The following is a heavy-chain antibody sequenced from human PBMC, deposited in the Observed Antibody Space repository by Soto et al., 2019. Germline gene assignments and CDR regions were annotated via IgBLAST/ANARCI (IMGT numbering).Heavy chain of an antibody. J-gene: IGHJ6*02. CDR2: IWSDGSN. Sequence: QLVESGGGVVQPGRSLRLSCAASGFTFSRYGMHWVRQAPGKGLEWVAVIWSDGSNNYADSVQGRFTISRDNSKNTLYLQMNSLRPDETSLYYCARDEVDYGGMDVWGQGTTVTVSS. V-gene: IGHV3-33*01. CDR3: ARDEVDYGGMDV. CDR1: GFTFSRYG. D-gene: IGHD3-10*01.